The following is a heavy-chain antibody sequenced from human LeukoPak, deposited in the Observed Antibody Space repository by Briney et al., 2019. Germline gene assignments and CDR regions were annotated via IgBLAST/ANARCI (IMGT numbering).Heavy chain of an antibody. D-gene: IGHD4-11*01. CDR3: ARSHDYTNYVAP. J-gene: IGHJ5*02. V-gene: IGHV1-2*02. CDR1: GYIFTGDY. Sequence: ASVKVSCKASGYIFTGDYIHWARQAPGQGLEWMGWINPNGGGTEYARQFQGRVTMTRDTSISTAFLHLTSLTSDDKAVYYCARSHDYTNYVAPWGQGTLVTVSS. CDR2: INPNGGGT.